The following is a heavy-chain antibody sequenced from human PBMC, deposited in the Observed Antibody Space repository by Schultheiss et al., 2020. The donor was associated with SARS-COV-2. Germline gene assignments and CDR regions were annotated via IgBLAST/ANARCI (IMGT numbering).Heavy chain of an antibody. Sequence: GGSLRLSCAASEFTFRTCAMTWVRQAPGRGLEWVGRIKSKTDGGTTDYAAPVKGRFTISRDDSKNTLYLQMNSLKTEDTAVYYCTTDLRLGELSLYYWGQGTLVTVSS. CDR2: IKSKTDGGTT. CDR3: TTDLRLGELSLYY. J-gene: IGHJ4*02. V-gene: IGHV3-15*01. CDR1: EFTFRTCA. D-gene: IGHD3-16*02.